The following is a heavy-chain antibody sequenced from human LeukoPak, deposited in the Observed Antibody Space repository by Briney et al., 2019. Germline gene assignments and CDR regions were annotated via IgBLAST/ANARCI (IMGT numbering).Heavy chain of an antibody. CDR2: IRYDGSNK. V-gene: IGHV3-30*02. CDR3: AKDLSEGYDILTGYSDAFDI. J-gene: IGHJ3*02. CDR1: GFTFSSYG. D-gene: IGHD3-9*01. Sequence: GGSLRLSCAASGFTFSSYGMHWVRQAPGKGLEWVAFIRYDGSNKYYADSVKGRVTISRDNSKNTLYLQVNSLRAEDTAVYYCAKDLSEGYDILTGYSDAFDIWGQGTMVTVSS.